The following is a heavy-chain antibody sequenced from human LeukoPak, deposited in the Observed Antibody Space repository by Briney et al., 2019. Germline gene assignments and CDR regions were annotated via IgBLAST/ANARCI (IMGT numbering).Heavy chain of an antibody. CDR2: ISYDGSNK. V-gene: IGHV3-30*18. Sequence: GGSLRLSCAASGFTFSSYGMHWVRQAPGKGLEWVAVISYDGSNKYYADSVKGRFTISRDNSKNTLYLQMNSLRAEDTAVYYCAKDPICSSTSCYDYWGQGTLVTVSS. CDR1: GFTFSSYG. CDR3: AKDPICSSTSCYDY. D-gene: IGHD2-2*01. J-gene: IGHJ4*02.